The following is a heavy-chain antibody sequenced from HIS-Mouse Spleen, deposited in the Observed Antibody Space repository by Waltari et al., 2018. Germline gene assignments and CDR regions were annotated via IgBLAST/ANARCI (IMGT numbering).Heavy chain of an antibody. V-gene: IGHV3-30*03. J-gene: IGHJ2*01. CDR1: GFTFSSYG. D-gene: IGHD3-16*01. Sequence: QVQLVESGGGVVQPGRSLRLSCAASGFTFSSYGMHWVRQAPGKGLELVAVISYDGSNKYYADSVKGRFTISRDNSKNTLYLQMNSLRAEDTAVYYCARDWGAYWYFDLWGRGTLVTVSS. CDR3: ARDWGAYWYFDL. CDR2: ISYDGSNK.